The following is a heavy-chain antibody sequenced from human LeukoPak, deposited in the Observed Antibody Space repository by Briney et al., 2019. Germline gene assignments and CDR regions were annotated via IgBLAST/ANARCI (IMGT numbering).Heavy chain of an antibody. CDR2: INPSGGST. Sequence: ASVKVSCKASGYTFTSYYMHWVRQAPGQGLEWMGIINPSGGSTSYAQKFQGRVTMTRDTSTSTVYMELSSLRSEDTAVYYCATLPLGRWPVWTGDYWGQGTLVTVSS. CDR3: ATLPLGRWPVWTGDY. J-gene: IGHJ4*02. V-gene: IGHV1-46*01. D-gene: IGHD6-19*01. CDR1: GYTFTSYY.